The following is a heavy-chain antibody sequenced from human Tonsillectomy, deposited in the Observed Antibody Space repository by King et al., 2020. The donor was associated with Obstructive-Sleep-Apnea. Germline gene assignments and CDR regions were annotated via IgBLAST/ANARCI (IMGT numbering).Heavy chain of an antibody. Sequence: VQLVESGGGLVQPGRSLRLSCIGSGFTFGDYAMSWFRQAPGKGLEWVGFVRSKPYGGTTDYAASVKGRSAISRDDSKSIAYLQMDSLKTEDTALYYCSRDGSYGSGSLTNWFDPWGQGTLVTVS. D-gene: IGHD3-10*01. CDR1: GFTFGDYA. CDR3: SRDGSYGSGSLTNWFDP. CDR2: VRSKPYGGTT. V-gene: IGHV3-49*03. J-gene: IGHJ5*02.